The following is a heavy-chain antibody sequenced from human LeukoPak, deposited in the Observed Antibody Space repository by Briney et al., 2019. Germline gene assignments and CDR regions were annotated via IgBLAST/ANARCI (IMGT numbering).Heavy chain of an antibody. CDR1: GYTFTGYY. J-gene: IGHJ3*02. D-gene: IGHD1-26*01. CDR3: AQSGSYYFDAFDI. Sequence: ASVTVSCKASGYTFTGYYMHWVRQAPGQGLEWMGWINPNSGGTNYAQKFQGRVTMTRDTSISTAYMELSRLRSDDTAVYYCAQSGSYYFDAFDIWGQGTMVTVSS. CDR2: INPNSGGT. V-gene: IGHV1-2*02.